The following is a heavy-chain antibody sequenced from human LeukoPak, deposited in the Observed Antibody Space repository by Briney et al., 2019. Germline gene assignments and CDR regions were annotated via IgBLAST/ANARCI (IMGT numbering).Heavy chain of an antibody. CDR1: GFTFSAYE. V-gene: IGHV3-21*01. Sequence: GGSLRLSCAASGFTFSAYEMNWVRQAPGKGLEWVSSISSSSSYIYYADSVKGRFTISRDNSKNTLYLQMNSLRAEDTAVYYCAKLTLQSRVSDSYDYWGQGTLVTVSS. CDR2: ISSSSSYI. CDR3: AKLTLQSRVSDSYDY. D-gene: IGHD4-11*01. J-gene: IGHJ4*02.